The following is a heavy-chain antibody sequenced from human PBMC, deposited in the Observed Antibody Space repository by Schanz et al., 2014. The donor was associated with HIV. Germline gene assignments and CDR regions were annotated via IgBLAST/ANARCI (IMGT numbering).Heavy chain of an antibody. D-gene: IGHD3-3*02. CDR2: ISRSGSTM. Sequence: QVQLVESGGDLVKPGGSLRLSCAASGFSLSDYYMSWIRQAPGKGLEWVSYISRSGSTMYYAESVKGRFAISRDNTKNSLYLEMDSLRVDDTAVYFCARAAFSSEYYYGMDVWGQGTTVTVSS. CDR1: GFSLSDYY. J-gene: IGHJ6*02. CDR3: ARAAFSSEYYYGMDV. V-gene: IGHV3-11*01.